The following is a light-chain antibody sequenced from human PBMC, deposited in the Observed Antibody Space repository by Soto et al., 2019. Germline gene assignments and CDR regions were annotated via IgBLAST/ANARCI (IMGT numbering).Light chain of an antibody. V-gene: IGKV3-15*01. CDR2: AAS. Sequence: ERVMTQSPVTLSVSPGERATLSCRASQAVSNNLAWYQQRPGQAPRLLIYAASTRATGVPARFSGSGSGTEFTLTISSLQSEDFAVYYCQQYNDLPGLFGGGTKVEIK. CDR1: QAVSNN. J-gene: IGKJ4*01. CDR3: QQYNDLPGL.